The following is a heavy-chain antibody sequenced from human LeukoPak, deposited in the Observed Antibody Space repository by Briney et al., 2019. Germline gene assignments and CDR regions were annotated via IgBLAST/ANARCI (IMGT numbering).Heavy chain of an antibody. Sequence: PGGSLRLSCAASGFTFSDYYMSWIRQAPGKGLEWVSYISSSGSIIYYADSVKGRFTISRDNAKNSLYLQMNSLRSEDTAVYYCATTIPGIAVAGTFGERYFDYWGQGTLVTVSS. CDR1: GFTFSDYY. J-gene: IGHJ4*02. CDR3: ATTIPGIAVAGTFGERYFDY. V-gene: IGHV3-11*01. CDR2: ISSSGSII. D-gene: IGHD6-19*01.